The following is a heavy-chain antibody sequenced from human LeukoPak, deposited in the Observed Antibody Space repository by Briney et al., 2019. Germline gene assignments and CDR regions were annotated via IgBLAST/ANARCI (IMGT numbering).Heavy chain of an antibody. CDR3: AKIQRYYYDSSGYYYRRNEKDWAFQH. V-gene: IGHV3-23*01. D-gene: IGHD3-22*01. CDR2: ISGSGGST. CDR1: GFTFSSYA. J-gene: IGHJ1*01. Sequence: PGGSLRLSCAASGFTFSSYAMSWVRQAPGKGLEWVSAISGSGGSTYYADSAKGRFTISRDNSKNTLYLQMNSLRAEDTAVYYCAKIQRYYYDSSGYYYRRNEKDWAFQHWGQGTLVTVSS.